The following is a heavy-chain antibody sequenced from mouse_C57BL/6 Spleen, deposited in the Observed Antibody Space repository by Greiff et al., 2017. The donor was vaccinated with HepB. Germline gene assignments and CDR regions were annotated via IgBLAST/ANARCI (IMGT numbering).Heavy chain of an antibody. CDR1: GYTFTSYW. Sequence: QVQLQQPGAELVKPGASVKLSCKASGYTFTSYWMHWVKQRPGQGLEWIGMIHPNSGSTNYNEKFKSKATLTVDKSSSNAYMQLSSLTSEDSAVYYCARLGSSYFDYWGQGTTLTVSS. CDR3: ARLGSSYFDY. D-gene: IGHD1-1*01. V-gene: IGHV1-64*01. J-gene: IGHJ2*01. CDR2: IHPNSGST.